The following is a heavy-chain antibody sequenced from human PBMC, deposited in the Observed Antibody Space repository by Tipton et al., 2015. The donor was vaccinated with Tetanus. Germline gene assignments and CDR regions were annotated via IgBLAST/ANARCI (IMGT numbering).Heavy chain of an antibody. CDR1: GASISSGGYF. CDR3: ARRSFCTSSRCFDAFDL. CDR2: IYYSGST. Sequence: TLSLTCSVSGASISSGGYFWNWIRHRPGKGLEWIGYIYYSGSTFYNPSLKSRVTMSVDTSKNQFSLRLSSVTAADTAVYFCARRSFCTSSRCFDAFDLWGPGTGVTVSS. D-gene: IGHD3/OR15-3a*01. V-gene: IGHV4-31*03. J-gene: IGHJ3*01.